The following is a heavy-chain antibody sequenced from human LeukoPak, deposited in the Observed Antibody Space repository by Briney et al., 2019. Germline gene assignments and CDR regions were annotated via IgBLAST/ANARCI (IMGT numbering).Heavy chain of an antibody. V-gene: IGHV3-7*05. CDR2: IKEDGTDK. CDR3: AREIFMDV. Sequence: GGSLRLSCAASGFTFSSHWMSWVRQAPGKGLEWVANIKEDGTDKYCVDSVKGRFTISRDDAKTSLYLQMNSLRAEDTAVYYCAREIFMDVWGQGTTVTVSS. CDR1: GFTFSSHW. J-gene: IGHJ6*02. D-gene: IGHD3-3*01.